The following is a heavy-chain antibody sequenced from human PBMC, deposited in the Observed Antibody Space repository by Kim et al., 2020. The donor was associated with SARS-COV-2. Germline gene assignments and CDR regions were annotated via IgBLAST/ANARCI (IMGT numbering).Heavy chain of an antibody. J-gene: IGHJ2*01. CDR3: AGDFRRWLQLPNWYFDL. CDR1: GGSISSYY. D-gene: IGHD5-12*01. Sequence: SETLSLTCTVSGGSISSYYWSWIRQPPGKGLEWIGYSYYSGSTNYNSYLKSRGTISVDTSKNQFSLKLSSVTAADAAVYYCAGDFRRWLQLPNWYFDLWGRGTLVTVSS. V-gene: IGHV4-59*01. CDR2: SYYSGST.